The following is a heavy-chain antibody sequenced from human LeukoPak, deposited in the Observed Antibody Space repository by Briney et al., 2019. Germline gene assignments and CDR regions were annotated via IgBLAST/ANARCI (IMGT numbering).Heavy chain of an antibody. J-gene: IGHJ4*02. CDR3: AREGGRAVPGRFDQ. CDR1: GINFRSSG. D-gene: IGHD6-13*01. Sequence: PGGSLRLSCAASGINFRSSGMHWVRQAPCKGLEWVTFIQNDGSDKYYAASVKGRFTISRDNSKNTVYLHMASLRADDTALYYCAREGGRAVPGRFDQWGQGTLVTVSS. CDR2: IQNDGSDK. V-gene: IGHV3-30*02.